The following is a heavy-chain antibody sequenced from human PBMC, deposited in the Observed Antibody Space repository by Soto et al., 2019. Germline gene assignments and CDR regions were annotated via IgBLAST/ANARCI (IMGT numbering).Heavy chain of an antibody. V-gene: IGHV3-74*01. Sequence: GGSLRLSCAASGFTFSSYWMHWVRQAPGKGLVWVSGINGDGSIATYADSVKGRFIISRDTAKNMLYLQMNSLTAEDTAVYYCARPRYDGSGSADFDHWGQGTLVTVSS. D-gene: IGHD3-22*01. CDR2: INGDGSIA. CDR3: ARPRYDGSGSADFDH. J-gene: IGHJ4*02. CDR1: GFTFSSYW.